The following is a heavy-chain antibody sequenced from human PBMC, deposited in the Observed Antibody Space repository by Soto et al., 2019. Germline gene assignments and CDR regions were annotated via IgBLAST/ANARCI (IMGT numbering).Heavy chain of an antibody. CDR2: ISAKNGNT. J-gene: IGHJ4*02. Sequence: AAVKVSCKTSGYTFSDYGISWVRQAPGQGLEWMGWISAKNGNTNFAQKFRGRVTMITDTSTNTVYMELRNLRLDDTAVYYCAREPPETPPDYWGQGTLVTVSS. V-gene: IGHV1-18*01. CDR1: GYTFSDYG. CDR3: AREPPETPPDY.